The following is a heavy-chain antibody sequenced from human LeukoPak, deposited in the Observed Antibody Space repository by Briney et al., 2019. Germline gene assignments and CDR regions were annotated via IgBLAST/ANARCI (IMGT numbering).Heavy chain of an antibody. CDR1: GFTFSDYY. CDR2: IGGSGTPI. D-gene: IGHD3-16*01. V-gene: IGHV3-11*01. Sequence: PGGSLRLSCAASGFTFSDYYMSWIRQAPGKGLEWVSYIGGSGTPIKYADSVKGRFTVSRDNAKNSLYLQLNSLTADDTAVYYCARRGPGQAYDYWGQGTLVTVSS. CDR3: ARRGPGQAYDY. J-gene: IGHJ4*02.